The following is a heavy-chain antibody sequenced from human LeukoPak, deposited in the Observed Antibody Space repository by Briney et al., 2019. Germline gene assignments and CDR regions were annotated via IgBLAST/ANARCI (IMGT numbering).Heavy chain of an antibody. CDR3: ARGSYYYDSSGYDGDSYFQH. CDR1: GYTFTGYY. CDR2: INPNSGGT. Sequence: ASVKVSXKASGYTFTGYYMHWMRQAPGQGLEWIGWINPNSGGTNYAQKFQGRVTMTRDTSISTAYMELSRLRSDDTAVYYCARGSYYYDSSGYDGDSYFQHWGQGTLVTVSS. V-gene: IGHV1-2*02. J-gene: IGHJ1*01. D-gene: IGHD3-22*01.